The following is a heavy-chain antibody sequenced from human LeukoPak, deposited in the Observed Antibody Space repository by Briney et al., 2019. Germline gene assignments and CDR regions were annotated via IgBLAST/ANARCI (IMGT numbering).Heavy chain of an antibody. CDR2: IFYSGST. Sequence: SETLSLTCTVSGGSISTSNYYWGWIRQPPGKGLEWIGNIFYSGSTYYSPSLKSRVTISLDTSRNQFSLKLNSVTAADTAVYYCASGRGLFDYWGQGTLVTVSS. CDR1: GGSISTSNYY. J-gene: IGHJ4*02. D-gene: IGHD2-15*01. CDR3: ASGRGLFDY. V-gene: IGHV4-39*01.